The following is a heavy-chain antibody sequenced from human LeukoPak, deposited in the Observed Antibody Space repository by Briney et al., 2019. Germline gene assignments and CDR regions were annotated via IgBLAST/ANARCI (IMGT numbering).Heavy chain of an antibody. V-gene: IGHV1-2*02. CDR1: GYTFTGYY. CDR2: INPNSGGT. Sequence: APVKVSCKASGYTFTGYYMHWVRQAPGQGLEWMGGINPNSGGTNYAQKFQGRVTMTRDTSISTAYMELSRLRSDDTAVYYCATTSGYSSGWYDYWGRGTLVTVSS. CDR3: ATTSGYSSGWYDY. D-gene: IGHD6-19*01. J-gene: IGHJ4*02.